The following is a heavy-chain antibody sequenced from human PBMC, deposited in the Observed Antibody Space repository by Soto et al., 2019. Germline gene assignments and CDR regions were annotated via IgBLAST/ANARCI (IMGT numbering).Heavy chain of an antibody. CDR3: ARGRGVVDPDY. V-gene: IGHV3-74*01. D-gene: IGHD2-15*01. CDR1: GFTFSNYW. CDR2: IKGDESIT. Sequence: EVQLVESGGGLVQPGESLRLSCVASGFTFSNYWMHWIRQAPGKGLVWVSHIKGDESITNYADSVKGRFTISRDNAQKTLDLQTSSLRADDTAVYYCARGRGVVDPDYWGQGMLVTVSS. J-gene: IGHJ4*02.